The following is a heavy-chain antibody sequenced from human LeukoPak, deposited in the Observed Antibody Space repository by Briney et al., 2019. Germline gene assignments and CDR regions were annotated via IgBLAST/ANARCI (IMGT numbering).Heavy chain of an antibody. Sequence: GGSLRLSCAASGFTFSSYGMHWVRQAPGKGLEWVAFIRYDGSNKYYADSVKGRFAISRDNSKNTLYLQMNSLRAEDTAVYYCAKDRSIKGPFDYWGQGTLVTVSS. V-gene: IGHV3-30*02. J-gene: IGHJ4*02. CDR3: AKDRSIKGPFDY. CDR1: GFTFSSYG. CDR2: IRYDGSNK.